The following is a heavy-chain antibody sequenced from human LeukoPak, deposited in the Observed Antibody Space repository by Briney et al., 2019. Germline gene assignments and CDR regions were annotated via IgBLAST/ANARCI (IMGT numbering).Heavy chain of an antibody. CDR3: ARGDYGDPQDFDY. Sequence: PSETLSLTCTVSGGXISSSSYSWSWIRQPPGKGLEWIGYIYHSGSTYYNPSLKSRVTISVDRSKNQFSLKLSSVTAADTAVYYCARGDYGDPQDFDYWGQGTLVTVSS. J-gene: IGHJ4*02. CDR2: IYHSGST. CDR1: GGXISSSSYS. D-gene: IGHD4-17*01. V-gene: IGHV4-30-2*01.